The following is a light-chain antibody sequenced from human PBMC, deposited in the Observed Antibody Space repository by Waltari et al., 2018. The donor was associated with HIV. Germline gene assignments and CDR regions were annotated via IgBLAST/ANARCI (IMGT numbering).Light chain of an antibody. CDR1: SSDLGVYNS. Sequence: QSALTQPPSASGSPGQPVPIPCTGSSSDLGVYNSVSWYQQRPGKAPKVIISEVSKRSSGVPNRFSGSTSGNTASLTVSGLQADDEAEYFCSFYGGSNILVFGGGTKLTVL. CDR3: SFYGGSNILV. J-gene: IGLJ2*01. CDR2: EVS. V-gene: IGLV2-8*01.